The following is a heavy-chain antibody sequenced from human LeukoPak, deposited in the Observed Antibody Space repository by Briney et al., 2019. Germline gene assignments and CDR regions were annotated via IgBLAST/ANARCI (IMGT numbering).Heavy chain of an antibody. V-gene: IGHV4-61*01. Sequence: PSETLSLICTVSGGSVSSGRYYWSWIRQPPGKGLEWIGYISYSGSTNYNRSLKSRVTISVDTSKNQFSLKLSSVTAADTAVYYCARAVSSVVVIPFWGQGTLVTVSS. CDR1: GGSVSSGRYY. D-gene: IGHD3-22*01. CDR2: ISYSGST. J-gene: IGHJ4*02. CDR3: ARAVSSVVVIPF.